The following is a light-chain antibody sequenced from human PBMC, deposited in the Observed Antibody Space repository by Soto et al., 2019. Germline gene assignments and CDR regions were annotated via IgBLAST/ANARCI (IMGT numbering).Light chain of an antibody. Sequence: EIVLTQSPATLSLSPGERATLSCRASQSVRSCSAWYQQKPGQAPRLLIYDASNRATGIPARFSGSGSRTDFLLTISSLEPEGFAVYYCQQRSNWPPTFGGGTKVEIK. CDR2: DAS. J-gene: IGKJ4*01. CDR1: QSVRSC. V-gene: IGKV3-11*01. CDR3: QQRSNWPPT.